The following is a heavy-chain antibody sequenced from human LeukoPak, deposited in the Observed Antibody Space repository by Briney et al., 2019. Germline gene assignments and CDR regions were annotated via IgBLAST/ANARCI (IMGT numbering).Heavy chain of an antibody. D-gene: IGHD6-13*01. CDR2: ISYDGSNK. CDR1: GFTFSSYA. Sequence: GGSLRLSCAASGFTFSSYAMHWVRQAPGKGLEWVAVISYDGSNKYYADSVKGRFTISRDNSKNTLYLQMNSLRAEDTAVYYCAKDLGVAAAGDQYYYGMDVWGQGTTVTVSS. J-gene: IGHJ6*02. V-gene: IGHV3-30-3*01. CDR3: AKDLGVAAAGDQYYYGMDV.